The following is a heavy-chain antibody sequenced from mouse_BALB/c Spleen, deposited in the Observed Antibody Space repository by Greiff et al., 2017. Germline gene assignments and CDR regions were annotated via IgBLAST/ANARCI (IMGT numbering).Heavy chain of an antibody. CDR2: IYPGSGNT. V-gene: IGHV1-83*01. CDR1: GYTFTSYV. CDR3: ARSGITTAPFAY. Sequence: VQLQHSGPELVKPGASVKMSCKASGYTFTSYVMHWVKQKPGHGLEWIGDIYPGSGNTYYNEKFKGKATLTADKSSSTAYMQLSSLTSEDSAVYFCARSGITTAPFAYWGQGTLVTVSA. J-gene: IGHJ3*01. D-gene: IGHD1-2*01.